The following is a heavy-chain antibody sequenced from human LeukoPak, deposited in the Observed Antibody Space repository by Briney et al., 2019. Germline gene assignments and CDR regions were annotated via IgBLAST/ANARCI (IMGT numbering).Heavy chain of an antibody. CDR2: IIPIFGTA. Sequence: GASVRVSFKASGGTFSIYAISWVRQAPGEGLEWMGGIIPIFGTANYAQKFQGRVTITTDESTSTAYMELSSLRSEDTAVYYCARGDYSNYYYYYYYMDVWDKGTTVTVSS. V-gene: IGHV1-69*05. D-gene: IGHD4-11*01. CDR1: GGTFSIYA. CDR3: ARGDYSNYYYYYYYMDV. J-gene: IGHJ6*03.